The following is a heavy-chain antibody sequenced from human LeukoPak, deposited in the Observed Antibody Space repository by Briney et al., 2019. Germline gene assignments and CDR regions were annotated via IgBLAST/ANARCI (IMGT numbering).Heavy chain of an antibody. CDR3: ARDYSFSFDI. CDR1: GFTFSNYW. V-gene: IGHV3-74*01. Sequence: SGGSLRLSCAASGFTFSNYWMHWVRQAPGKGLVWVSRIITDGSSTSYADSVKGRFTISRDNAKNTLYLQMNSLRAEDTAVYYCARDYSFSFDIWGQGTLVTVSS. D-gene: IGHD4-11*01. J-gene: IGHJ4*02. CDR2: IITDGSST.